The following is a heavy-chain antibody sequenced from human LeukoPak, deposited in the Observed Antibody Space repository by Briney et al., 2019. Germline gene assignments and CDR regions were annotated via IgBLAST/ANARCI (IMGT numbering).Heavy chain of an antibody. Sequence: SETLSLTCTVSGGSISSSSYYWGWLRQPPGKGLEWIGSIYYSGSTYYNPSLKSRVTISVDTSKNQFSLKLSSVTAADTAVYYCARDHPLGGTVAWGQGTLVTVSS. V-gene: IGHV4-39*07. J-gene: IGHJ5*02. CDR3: ARDHPLGGTVA. CDR1: GGSISSSSYY. D-gene: IGHD4-23*01. CDR2: IYYSGST.